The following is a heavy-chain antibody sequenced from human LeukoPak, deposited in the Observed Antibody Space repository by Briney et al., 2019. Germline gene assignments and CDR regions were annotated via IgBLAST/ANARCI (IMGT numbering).Heavy chain of an antibody. Sequence: GSLRLSCAASGFTVSSNYMSWVRQAPGKGLEWVSVIYSGGSTYYADSVKGRFTISRDNSKNTLYLQMNSLRAEDTAVYYCARNEYYDYVWGSYRPFDYWGQGTLVTVSS. J-gene: IGHJ4*02. CDR3: ARNEYYDYVWGSYRPFDY. CDR1: GFTVSSNY. D-gene: IGHD3-16*02. V-gene: IGHV3-66*02. CDR2: IYSGGST.